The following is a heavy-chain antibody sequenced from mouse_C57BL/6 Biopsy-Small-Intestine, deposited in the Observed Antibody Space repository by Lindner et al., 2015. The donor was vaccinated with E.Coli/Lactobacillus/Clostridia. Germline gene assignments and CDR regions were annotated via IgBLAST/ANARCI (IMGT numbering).Heavy chain of an antibody. V-gene: IGHV1-81*01. CDR3: ARGDGSSPFAY. Sequence: QLQESGAELARPGASVKLSCKASGYTFTSYGISWVKQRTGQGLEWIGEIYPRSGNTYYNEKFKGKATLTADKSSSTAYMELRSLTSEDSAVYFCARGDGSSPFAYWGQGTLVTVSA. D-gene: IGHD1-1*01. J-gene: IGHJ3*01. CDR2: IYPRSGNT. CDR1: GYTFTSYG.